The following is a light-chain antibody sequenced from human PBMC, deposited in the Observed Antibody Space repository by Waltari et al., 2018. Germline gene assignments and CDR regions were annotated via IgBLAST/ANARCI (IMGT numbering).Light chain of an antibody. J-gene: IGLJ1*01. CDR1: SCDIWTYHL. Sequence: QSALTQPASVSGSPGQSITISCTGTSCDIWTYHLFSWYQHLPGAAPQLLIYEDNKRPSGVSYRFSASKSGNTASLTISGLQAEDEAYYSCCSYGGSGIYYVFGVGTKVTVL. V-gene: IGLV2-23*01. CDR3: CSYGGSGIYYV. CDR2: EDN.